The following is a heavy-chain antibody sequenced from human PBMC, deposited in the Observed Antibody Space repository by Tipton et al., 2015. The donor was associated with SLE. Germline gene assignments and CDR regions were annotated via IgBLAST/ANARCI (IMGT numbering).Heavy chain of an antibody. CDR3: ARGATKDDAFDI. D-gene: IGHD1-26*01. Sequence: QLVQSGAEVKKPGESLKISCKGSGYSFTSYWIGWVRQAPGQGLEWMGWISAYNGNTNYAQKLQGRVTMTTDTSTSTAYMELRSPRSDDTAVYYCARGATKDDAFDIWGQGTMVTVSS. V-gene: IGHV1-18*04. CDR1: GYSFTSYW. J-gene: IGHJ3*02. CDR2: ISAYNGNT.